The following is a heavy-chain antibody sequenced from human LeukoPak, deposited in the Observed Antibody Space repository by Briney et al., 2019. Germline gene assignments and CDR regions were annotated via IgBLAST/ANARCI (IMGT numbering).Heavy chain of an antibody. Sequence: SETLSLTCTVSGGSINSYYWSWIRQPPGKGLEWIGYIYYSGSTNYSPSLKSRVTISVDTSKNQFSLKLSSVTAADTAVYYCASSGSFRQQLIKWGQGTLVTVSS. V-gene: IGHV4-59*01. CDR1: GGSINSYY. CDR2: IYYSGST. CDR3: ASSGSFRQQLIK. D-gene: IGHD6-13*01. J-gene: IGHJ4*02.